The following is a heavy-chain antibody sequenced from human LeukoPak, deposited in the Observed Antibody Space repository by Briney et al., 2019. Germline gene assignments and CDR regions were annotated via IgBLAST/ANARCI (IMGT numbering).Heavy chain of an antibody. V-gene: IGHV5-51*01. CDR1: GYRFTTYW. J-gene: IGHJ4*02. D-gene: IGHD6-25*01. CDR3: ARHSSGYSAAASDY. Sequence: GESLKISCKGSGYRFTTYWIARVRHMPGKGLEWMGIIYPGDSDTRYSPSFQGQVTISADKSVSTAYLQWSSLKASDTAMYYCARHSSGYSAAASDYWGQGTLVTVSS. CDR2: IYPGDSDT.